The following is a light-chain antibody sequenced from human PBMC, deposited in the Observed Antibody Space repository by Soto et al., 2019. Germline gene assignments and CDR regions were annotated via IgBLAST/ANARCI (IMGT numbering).Light chain of an antibody. CDR1: TSDIGDYNY. Sequence: QSALTQPASVSGSPGQSITNSCTGTTSDIGDYNYVSWYQHLPDKVPKLIISLVSNRPSGVSNRFSGSKSGNTASLTISGLQAEDEGDYYCTSWGIFGPGTKLTVL. CDR2: LVS. CDR3: TSWGI. V-gene: IGLV2-14*01. J-gene: IGLJ1*01.